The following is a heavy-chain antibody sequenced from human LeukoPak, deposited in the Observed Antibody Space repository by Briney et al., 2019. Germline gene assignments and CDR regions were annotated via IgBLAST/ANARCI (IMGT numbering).Heavy chain of an antibody. CDR2: INHSRST. J-gene: IGHJ4*02. CDR3: ARIPSDSSSWPFDY. CDR1: GGSFSGYY. D-gene: IGHD6-13*01. V-gene: IGHV4-34*01. Sequence: SETLSLTCAVYGGSFSGYYWSWIRQPPGKGLEWIGEINHSRSTNYNPSLKSRVTISVDTSKNQFSLKLSSVTAADTAVYYCARIPSDSSSWPFDYWGQGTLVTVSS.